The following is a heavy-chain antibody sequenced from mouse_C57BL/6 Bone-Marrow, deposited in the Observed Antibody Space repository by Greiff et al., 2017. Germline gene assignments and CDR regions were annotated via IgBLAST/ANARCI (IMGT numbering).Heavy chain of an antibody. V-gene: IGHV1-64*01. D-gene: IGHD1-1*01. CDR2: IHPNSGST. CDR3: ARSAFITTAVAGGFAY. Sequence: QVQLQQPGAELVKPGASVKLSCKASGYTFTSYWMHWVKQRPGQGLEWIGMIHPNSGSTNYNEKFKSKATLTVDKSSSTAYMQLSSLTSEDSAVYYCARSAFITTAVAGGFAYWCQGTLVTVSA. CDR1: GYTFTSYW. J-gene: IGHJ3*01.